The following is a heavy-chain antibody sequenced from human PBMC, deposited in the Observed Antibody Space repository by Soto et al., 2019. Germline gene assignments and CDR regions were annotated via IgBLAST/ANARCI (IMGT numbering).Heavy chain of an antibody. CDR2: INHSGST. CDR1: GGSFSGYY. J-gene: IGHJ6*02. D-gene: IGHD2-2*02. CDR3: ARDILGYCSSTSCYTRPYYYYGMDV. Sequence: PSETLSLTCAVYGGSFSGYYWSWIRQPPGKGLEWIGEINHSGSTNYNPSLKSRVTISVDTSKNRFSLKLSSVTAAETAVYYCARDILGYCSSTSCYTRPYYYYGMDVWGQGTTVTVSS. V-gene: IGHV4-34*01.